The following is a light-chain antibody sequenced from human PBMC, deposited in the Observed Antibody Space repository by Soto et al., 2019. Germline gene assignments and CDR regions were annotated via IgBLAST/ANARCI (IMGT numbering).Light chain of an antibody. CDR1: SSDGGGYNY. CDR2: DVS. V-gene: IGLV2-14*01. J-gene: IGLJ2*01. CDR3: TSYTSSSTLEV. Sequence: QSALTQPASVSGSPGQSITISCTGTSSDGGGYNYVSWYQQHPGKAPKLMIYDVSYRPSGVSNRFSGSKSGNTASLTISGPQAEDEADYYCTSYTSSSTLEVFGGGTKLTVL.